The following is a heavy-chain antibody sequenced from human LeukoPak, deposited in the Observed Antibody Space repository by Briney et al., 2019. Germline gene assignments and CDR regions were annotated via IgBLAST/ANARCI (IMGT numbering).Heavy chain of an antibody. D-gene: IGHD3-16*01. V-gene: IGHV1-69*13. Sequence: ASVKVSCKASGYTFRDFGISWVRQAPGQGLEWMGGIIPIFGTANYAQKFQGRVTITADESTSTAYMELSSLRSEDTAVYYCARALSSLGANWFDPWGQGTLVTVSS. CDR2: IIPIFGTA. J-gene: IGHJ5*02. CDR1: GYTFRDFG. CDR3: ARALSSLGANWFDP.